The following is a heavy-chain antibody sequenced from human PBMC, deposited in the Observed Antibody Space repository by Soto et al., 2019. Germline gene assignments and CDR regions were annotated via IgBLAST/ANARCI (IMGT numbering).Heavy chain of an antibody. CDR3: ARGNLWGVPADRETGFDY. Sequence: VQVVESGGGVVQPGGSLRLSCAASEFTFSGYAMHWVRQAPGKGLEWVAVISYDGSNKYYADSVRGRFTVSRDNSKNTLYMQMNSLKPEDTAVYYCARGNLWGVPADRETGFDYWGQGTLVTVSS. V-gene: IGHV3-30-3*01. J-gene: IGHJ4*02. CDR1: EFTFSGYA. CDR2: ISYDGSNK. D-gene: IGHD2-2*01.